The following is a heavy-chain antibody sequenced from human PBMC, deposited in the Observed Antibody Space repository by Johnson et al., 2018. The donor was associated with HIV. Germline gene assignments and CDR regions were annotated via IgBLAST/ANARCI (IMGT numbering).Heavy chain of an antibody. Sequence: QVQLVESGGGLVKPGGPLRLSCAASGFTFRDHYMSWIRQAPGKGLEWVADISTSGSTIYYADSVQGRFTISRDNSKNTLYLQMNSLRAEDTAVYYCARNQGRRNYYDAFDIWGRGTLVTVSS. CDR1: GFTFRDHY. CDR3: ARNQGRRNYYDAFDI. CDR2: ISTSGSTI. J-gene: IGHJ2*01. D-gene: IGHD3-16*01. V-gene: IGHV3-11*04.